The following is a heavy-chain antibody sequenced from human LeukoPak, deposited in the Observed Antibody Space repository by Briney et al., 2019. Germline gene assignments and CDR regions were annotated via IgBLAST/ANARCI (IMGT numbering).Heavy chain of an antibody. Sequence: GGSLRLSCAASGFTFSAYGMSWVRQSPRKGLEWVSGVSGADGTTYYADSVKGRFTISRDNSKSTLYLQMNSLRAEDTAVYYCAKDIGSYGDRRDYWGQGTLVTVSS. V-gene: IGHV3-23*01. CDR3: AKDIGSYGDRRDY. CDR2: VSGADGTT. D-gene: IGHD4-17*01. J-gene: IGHJ4*02. CDR1: GFTFSAYG.